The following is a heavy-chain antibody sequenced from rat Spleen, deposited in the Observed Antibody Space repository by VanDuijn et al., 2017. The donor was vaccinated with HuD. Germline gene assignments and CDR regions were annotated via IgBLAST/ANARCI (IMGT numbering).Heavy chain of an antibody. CDR1: GFTFSDYY. J-gene: IGHJ2*01. CDR3: ARLDGGVSDY. V-gene: IGHV5-22*01. CDR2: ISYEGSGT. Sequence: EVQLVESDGGLVQPGRSLKLSCTASGFTFSDYYMAWVRQAPKKGLEWVASISYEGSGTYYGDSVKGRFTVSRENAKSTLYLQMNSLRSEDTATYYCARLDGGVSDYWGQGVMVTVSS. D-gene: IGHD1-11*01.